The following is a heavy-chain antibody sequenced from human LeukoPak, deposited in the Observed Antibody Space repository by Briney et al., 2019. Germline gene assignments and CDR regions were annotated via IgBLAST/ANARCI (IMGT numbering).Heavy chain of an antibody. J-gene: IGHJ4*02. Sequence: SETLSLTCTVSGGSISSYYWSWIRQPPGKGLEWIGYIYYSGSTNYNPSLKSRVTISVDTSKNQFSLKLSSVTAADTAVYYCARGRPAGSYFDYWGQGTLVTVSS. V-gene: IGHV4-59*01. CDR3: ARGRPAGSYFDY. D-gene: IGHD6-13*01. CDR1: GGSISSYY. CDR2: IYYSGST.